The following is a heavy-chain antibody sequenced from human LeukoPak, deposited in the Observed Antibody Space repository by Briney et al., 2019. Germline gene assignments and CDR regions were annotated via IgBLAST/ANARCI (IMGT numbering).Heavy chain of an antibody. CDR3: AREVDILTGYYADY. CDR2: IYYRGST. J-gene: IGHJ4*02. CDR1: GGSISSGGYY. V-gene: IGHV4-31*03. D-gene: IGHD3-9*01. Sequence: PSQTLSLTCTVSGGSISSGGYYWSWIRQHPGKGLDWIGYIYYRGSTYYNPSLKSRVTISVATSKNQFSLKLSSVTAADTAVYYCAREVDILTGYYADYWGQGTLVTVSS.